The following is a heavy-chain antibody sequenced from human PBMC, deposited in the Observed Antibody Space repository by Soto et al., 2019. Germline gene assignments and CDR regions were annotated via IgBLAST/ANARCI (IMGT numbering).Heavy chain of an antibody. CDR1: GFTFSTYV. CDR3: AKGGWLDDY. V-gene: IGHV3-23*01. CDR2: ISASGGDT. D-gene: IGHD6-19*01. Sequence: EVQLLESGGGLVQPGGSLRLSCAASGFTFSTYVMTWVRQAPGKGLEWVSAISASGGDTYYADSVKGRFTISRDNSKNTLYLQMNRLRVEDTAIYYCAKGGWLDDYGAKGTLVTVSA. J-gene: IGHJ4*02.